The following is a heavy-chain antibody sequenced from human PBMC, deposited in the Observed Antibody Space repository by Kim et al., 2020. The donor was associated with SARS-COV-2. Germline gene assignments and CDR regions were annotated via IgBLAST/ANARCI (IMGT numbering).Heavy chain of an antibody. Sequence: YHADPVKGRITISRDNSKNTLYLQMDSRRAEDTAVYYCATMGVATISFDYWGQGTLVTVSS. J-gene: IGHJ4*02. D-gene: IGHD5-12*01. V-gene: IGHV3-30*02. CDR3: ATMGVATISFDY.